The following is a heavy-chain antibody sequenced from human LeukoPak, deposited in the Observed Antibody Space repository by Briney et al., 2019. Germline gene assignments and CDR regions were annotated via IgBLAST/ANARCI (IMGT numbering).Heavy chain of an antibody. CDR1: GYTFTSYG. D-gene: IGHD2-2*01. J-gene: IGHJ4*02. CDR3: ARDQEGYCSSTSCYSISHSNDY. Sequence: ASVKVSCKASGYTFTSYGISWVRQAPGQGLEWMGWISAYNGNTNYAQKLQGRVTMTTDTSTSTAYMELRSLRSDDTAVYYCARDQEGYCSSTSCYSISHSNDYWGQGTLVTVSS. V-gene: IGHV1-18*01. CDR2: ISAYNGNT.